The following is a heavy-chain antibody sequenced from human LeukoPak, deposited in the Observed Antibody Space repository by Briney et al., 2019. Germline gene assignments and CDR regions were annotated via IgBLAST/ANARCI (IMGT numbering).Heavy chain of an antibody. CDR2: IYYSGST. Sequence: SETLSLTCTVSGGSISSYYWSWIRQPPGKGLEWIGYIYYSGSTNYNPSLKSRVTISVDTSKNQFSLKLSSVTAADTAVYYCAREGSTVTTGAFDIWGQGTVVTVSS. CDR1: GGSISSYY. V-gene: IGHV4-59*01. D-gene: IGHD4-17*01. CDR3: AREGSTVTTGAFDI. J-gene: IGHJ3*02.